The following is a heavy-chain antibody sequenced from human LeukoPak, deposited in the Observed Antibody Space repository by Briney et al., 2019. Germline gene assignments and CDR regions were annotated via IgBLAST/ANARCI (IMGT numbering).Heavy chain of an antibody. D-gene: IGHD2-21*01. J-gene: IGHJ5*01. CDR2: INPDGSEK. CDR3: VRPLGGGAFGS. Sequence: SGGSLRLSCAASGFTFSTSWMTWARQSPGKGLQWVAHINPDGSEKDYVDSVKGRLAVSRDNAKNSLYLQMNSLRAEDTAVYYCVRPLGGGAFGSWGQGTLVTVSS. CDR1: GFTFSTSW. V-gene: IGHV3-7*03.